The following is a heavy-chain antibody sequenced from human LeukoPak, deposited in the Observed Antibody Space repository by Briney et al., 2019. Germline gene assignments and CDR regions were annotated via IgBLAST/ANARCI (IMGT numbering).Heavy chain of an antibody. CDR2: FGSTGTI. Sequence: GGSLRLSCVASGFTFSNAVNWIRQAPGKGLEWVAYFGSTGTIHYADSMRGRFTISRDNAEMSLFLHMNSLRVDDTAVYYCARSNGLRYFDRWGQGTLVTVSS. J-gene: IGHJ4*02. CDR3: ARSNGLRYFDR. V-gene: IGHV3-48*03. CDR1: GFTFSNAV. D-gene: IGHD2-8*01.